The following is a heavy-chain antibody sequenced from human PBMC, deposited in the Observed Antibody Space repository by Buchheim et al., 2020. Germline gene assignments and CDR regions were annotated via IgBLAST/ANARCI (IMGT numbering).Heavy chain of an antibody. J-gene: IGHJ4*02. CDR1: GGSINSGNYY. V-gene: IGHV4-39*07. CDR2: VYYSGSA. CDR3: ARSLHVFRAAAGPLDF. Sequence: QLQLQESGPGLVKPSETLSLTCTVSGGSINSGNYYWAWIRQPPGKGLEWIGSVYYSGSASYNPSLKSLVAILVDTSKNQFSLKLRSVTAADTAFYYCARSLHVFRAAAGPLDFWGQGTL. D-gene: IGHD6-13*01.